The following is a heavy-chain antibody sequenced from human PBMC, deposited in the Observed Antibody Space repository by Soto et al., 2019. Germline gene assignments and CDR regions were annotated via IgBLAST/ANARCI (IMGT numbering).Heavy chain of an antibody. Sequence: TLSLTCTVSGGSISSYYWTWIRQPPGKGLEWIGFMYNSGSTHYNPSLKSRVTISLDTTKNQFSLNLRSVTAADTAVYYCASMGYHYGSGSYSLDYWGQGTLVTVSS. D-gene: IGHD3-10*01. CDR3: ASMGYHYGSGSYSLDY. V-gene: IGHV4-59*08. J-gene: IGHJ4*02. CDR1: GGSISSYY. CDR2: MYNSGST.